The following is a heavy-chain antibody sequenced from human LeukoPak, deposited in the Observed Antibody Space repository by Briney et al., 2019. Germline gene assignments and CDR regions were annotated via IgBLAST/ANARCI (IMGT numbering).Heavy chain of an antibody. Sequence: PGGSLRLSCAASGFTFGSPWMHWVRQAPGKGLVWVSRINSDGSATAYADSVKGRFTISRDNAENTLYLQMNSLRAEDTAVYYCARGTAGYHSSYFDYWSQGTLVTVSS. CDR3: ARGTAGYHSSYFDY. V-gene: IGHV3-74*01. CDR1: GFTFGSPW. CDR2: INSDGSAT. D-gene: IGHD3-16*02. J-gene: IGHJ4*02.